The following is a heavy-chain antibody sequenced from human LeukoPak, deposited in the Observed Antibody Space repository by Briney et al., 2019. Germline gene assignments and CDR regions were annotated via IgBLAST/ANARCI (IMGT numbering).Heavy chain of an antibody. CDR3: ATRRPRSDWYGEPDAFDI. D-gene: IGHD6-19*01. CDR2: IYLGDSDT. CDR1: GNSFGNFW. Sequence: GQSLKISCEGSGNSFGNFWIVWVRKMPGKGLESMGIIYLGDSDTRYNPSFQGQVTISADKSIGTAYLQWSSLKASDTAIYYCATRRPRSDWYGEPDAFDIWGQGTMVTVSS. J-gene: IGHJ3*02. V-gene: IGHV5-51*01.